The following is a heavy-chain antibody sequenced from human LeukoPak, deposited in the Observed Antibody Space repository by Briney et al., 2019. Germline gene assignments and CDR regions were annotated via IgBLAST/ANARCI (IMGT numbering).Heavy chain of an antibody. CDR1: GYTFTSYG. CDR2: ISAYNGNT. V-gene: IGHV1-18*01. Sequence: ASVKVSCKASGYTFTSYGISWVRQAPGQGLEWMGWISAYNGNTNYAQKLQGRVTMTTDTSTSTAYMELRSLRSDDTAVYYCARVEDFWSGPIVWGGGCFDYWGQGTLVTVSS. J-gene: IGHJ4*02. CDR3: ARVEDFWSGPIVWGGGCFDY. D-gene: IGHD3-3*01.